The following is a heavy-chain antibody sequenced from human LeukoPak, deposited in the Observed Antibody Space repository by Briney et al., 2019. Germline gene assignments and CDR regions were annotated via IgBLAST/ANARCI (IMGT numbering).Heavy chain of an antibody. V-gene: IGHV3-53*01. D-gene: IGHD5-18*01. CDR3: ARALLRGYSYGYDY. CDR1: GFTVSSNY. Sequence: GGSLRLSCAASGFTVSSNYISWVRQAPGKGLEWVSVIYSGGSTYYADSVKGRFTISRDNSKNTLYLQMNSLRAEDTAVYYCARALLRGYSYGYDYWGQGTLVTVSS. CDR2: IYSGGST. J-gene: IGHJ4*02.